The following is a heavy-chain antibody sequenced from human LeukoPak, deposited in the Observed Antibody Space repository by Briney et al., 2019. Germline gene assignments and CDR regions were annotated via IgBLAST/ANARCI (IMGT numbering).Heavy chain of an antibody. CDR2: IYDSGSA. J-gene: IGHJ6*03. CDR1: GGSIRSYY. D-gene: IGHD3-10*01. V-gene: IGHV4-59*08. CDR3: ARHRYYYRSGSYYGAPYYMDV. Sequence: SETLSLTCTVPGGSIRSYYWSWIRQPPGKGLEWIGYIYDSGSANYNPSLKSRVTISVDTSKNHFSLRLSSVTAADTAVYYCARHRYYYRSGSYYGAPYYMDVWGKGTTVTISS.